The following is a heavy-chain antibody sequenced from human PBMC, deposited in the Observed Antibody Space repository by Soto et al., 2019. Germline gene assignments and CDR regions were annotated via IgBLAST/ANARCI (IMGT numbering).Heavy chain of an antibody. J-gene: IGHJ6*03. CDR1: GGSISSGGYY. Sequence: SETLSLTCTVSGGSISSGGYYWSWIRQHPGKGLEWIGYIYYSGSTYYNPSLKSRVTISVDTSKNQFSLKLSSVTAAEPAVYYCARDRFEGQTYGDYSVQPEYYYYMDVWGKGTTVTVSS. CDR3: ARDRFEGQTYGDYSVQPEYYYYMDV. CDR2: IYYSGST. V-gene: IGHV4-31*03. D-gene: IGHD4-17*01.